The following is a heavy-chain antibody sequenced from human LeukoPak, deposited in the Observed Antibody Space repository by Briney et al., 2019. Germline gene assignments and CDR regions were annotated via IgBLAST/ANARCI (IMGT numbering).Heavy chain of an antibody. CDR1: GYTFTGYY. Sequence: ASVKVSCKASGYTFTGYYIHWVRQAPGQGLEWMGWINPNTDGTNYAQKFQGRVTMTRDTSIRTVYMELSRLTSDDTAVYYCARDPSDDYGDYYYFDFWGQGTLVTVSS. V-gene: IGHV1-2*02. J-gene: IGHJ4*02. D-gene: IGHD4-17*01. CDR2: INPNTDGT. CDR3: ARDPSDDYGDYYYFDF.